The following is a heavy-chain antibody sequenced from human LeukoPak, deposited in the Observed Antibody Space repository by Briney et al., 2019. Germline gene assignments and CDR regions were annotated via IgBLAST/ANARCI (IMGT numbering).Heavy chain of an antibody. Sequence: GGSLRLSCAASGFTFSAYGMHWVRQAPGKGLEWVAVILYDESNKYYSDSVKGRFTISRDNSKNTVHLQMSSLRAEDTAVYYCAKDIAAAGGPCAYWGRGTLVTVSS. D-gene: IGHD6-13*01. V-gene: IGHV3-30*18. CDR1: GFTFSAYG. CDR2: ILYDESNK. CDR3: AKDIAAAGGPCAY. J-gene: IGHJ4*02.